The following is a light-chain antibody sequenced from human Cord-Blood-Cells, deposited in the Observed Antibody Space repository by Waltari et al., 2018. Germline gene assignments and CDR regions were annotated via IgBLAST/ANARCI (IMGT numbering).Light chain of an antibody. V-gene: IGLV2-23*01. CDR2: EGS. J-gene: IGLJ1*01. CDR3: CSYAGSSTYV. Sequence: QSALTQPASVSGSPGQSITISCTGTSRDVGSYNLVSWYQQHPGKAPKLMIYEGSKRPSGVSNRFSGSKSCNTASLTISGLQAEDEADYYCCSYAGSSTYVFGTGTKVTVL. CDR1: SRDVGSYNL.